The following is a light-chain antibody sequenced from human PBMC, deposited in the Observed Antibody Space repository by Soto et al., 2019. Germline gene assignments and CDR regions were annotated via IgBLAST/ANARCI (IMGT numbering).Light chain of an antibody. CDR3: QQYYSHSLYT. CDR1: QSISVY. CDR2: TAS. J-gene: IGKJ2*01. Sequence: AIRMTQSPSSVSASLGDRVTITCRASQSISVYVAWYQQKPGKAPQLLIYTASTLQIGVPSRFSGSGSGTDFTLTISGPQSEDVATYYCQQYYSHSLYTFGQGTKVE. V-gene: IGKV1-8*01.